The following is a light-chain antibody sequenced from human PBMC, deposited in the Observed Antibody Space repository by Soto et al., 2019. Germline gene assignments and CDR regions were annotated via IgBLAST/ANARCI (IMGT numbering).Light chain of an antibody. CDR2: GAS. Sequence: EIVMTQSPGTLSVSPGERATLSCRASQSVGSNLAWYQQKPGQAPRLLVYGASTRATGIPASFSGSGSGTEFTLTISSLQSEDFAVYYCQQYNNWPLTFGGGTKVEIK. V-gene: IGKV3-15*01. CDR3: QQYNNWPLT. CDR1: QSVGSN. J-gene: IGKJ4*01.